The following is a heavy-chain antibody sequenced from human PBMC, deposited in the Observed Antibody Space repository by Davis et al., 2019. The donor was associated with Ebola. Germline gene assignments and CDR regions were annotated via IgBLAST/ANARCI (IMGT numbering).Heavy chain of an antibody. CDR1: GYTFTSYA. J-gene: IGHJ6*02. CDR2: INAGNGNT. CDR3: ARGGFSGWHRYYGMDV. V-gene: IGHV1-3*01. D-gene: IGHD6-19*01. Sequence: AASVKVSCKASGYTFTSYAMHWVRHAPGQPLQSFCSINAGNGNTKYSQKFQGRVTITRDTSASTAYMELSSLRSEDTAVYYCARGGFSGWHRYYGMDVWGQGTTVTVSS.